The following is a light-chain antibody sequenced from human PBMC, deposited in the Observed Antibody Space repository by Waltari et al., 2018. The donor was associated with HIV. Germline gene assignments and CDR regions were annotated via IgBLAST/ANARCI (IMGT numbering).Light chain of an antibody. CDR1: QSIASQ. J-gene: IGKJ4*01. CDR3: QQRYNWPLT. V-gene: IGKV3-11*01. Sequence: EIVLTQSPVTLSLSPGQRATLSCRASQSIASQLAWYQQKPGQSPRLRVYDTSNRATGIPARFSGSGSGTDFTLAISSLEPEDFAVYYCQQRYNWPLTFGGGTKVEIK. CDR2: DTS.